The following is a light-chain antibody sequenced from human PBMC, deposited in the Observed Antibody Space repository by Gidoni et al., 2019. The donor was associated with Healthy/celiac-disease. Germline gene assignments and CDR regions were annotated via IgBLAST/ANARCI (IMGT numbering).Light chain of an antibody. V-gene: IGLV3-19*01. J-gene: IGLJ2*01. CDR1: SLRSYY. CDR3: NSRDSSGNLVV. CDR2: GKN. Sequence: SSELTQDPAVSVALGQTVRITCQGDSLRSYYASWYQQKPGKSPVLVIYGKNNRPSGIPDRFSGSSSGNTASLTSTGAQAEDEADYYCNSRDSSGNLVVFGGGTKLTVL.